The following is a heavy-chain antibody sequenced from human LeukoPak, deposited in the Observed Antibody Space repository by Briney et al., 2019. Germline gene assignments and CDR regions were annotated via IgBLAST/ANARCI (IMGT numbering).Heavy chain of an antibody. D-gene: IGHD6-6*01. Sequence: GGSLRLSCVASGFTFSSYGMHWVRQAPGKGLEWVAFIRYDGSNEYIDSVKGRFTISRDNSKNTLYLQMNSLKPEDTAVYYCANLARPLDYWGQGALVTVSS. CDR3: ANLARPLDY. CDR1: GFTFSSYG. J-gene: IGHJ4*02. CDR2: IRYDGSNE. V-gene: IGHV3-30*02.